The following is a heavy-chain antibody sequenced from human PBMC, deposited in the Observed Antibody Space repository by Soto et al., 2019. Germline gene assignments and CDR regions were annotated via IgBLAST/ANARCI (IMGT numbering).Heavy chain of an antibody. J-gene: IGHJ5*02. CDR1: GYPLTAKY. CDR2: INPSSGGT. D-gene: IGHD6-13*01. V-gene: IGHV1-2*02. CDR3: AKGGSSWTEWFDP. Sequence: GXSVKVSCKASGYPLTAKYLHWVRQAPVQGLEWMGWINPSSGGTKEAQKFRGRVTMTRDTSISAAYMELSRLTSDDTAVYYCAKGGSSWTEWFDPWGQGTLVTV.